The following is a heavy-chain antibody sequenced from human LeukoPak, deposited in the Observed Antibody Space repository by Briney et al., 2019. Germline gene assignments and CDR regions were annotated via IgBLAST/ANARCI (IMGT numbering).Heavy chain of an antibody. V-gene: IGHV4-4*07. CDR2: IYTSGST. CDR1: GGSISSYY. D-gene: IGHD3-22*01. J-gene: IGHJ6*03. Sequence: SETLSLTCTVSGGSISSYYRSWIRQPAGKGLEWIGRIYTSGSTNYNPSLKSRVTISVDTSKNQFSLKLSSVTAADTAVYYCARAAFRDSSGYYSLHYMDVWGKGTTVTISS. CDR3: ARAAFRDSSGYYSLHYMDV.